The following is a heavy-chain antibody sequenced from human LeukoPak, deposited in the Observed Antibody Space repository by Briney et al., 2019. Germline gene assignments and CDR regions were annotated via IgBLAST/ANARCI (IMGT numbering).Heavy chain of an antibody. CDR2: ISGSGGST. J-gene: IGHJ1*01. Sequence: TGGSLRLSCAASGFTFSSYAMSWVRQAPGKGLEWVSAISGSGGSTYYADSVKGRFTISRDNSKNTLYLQMNSLRAEDTAVYYCAKDFGYGDYGPDLPEYFQHWGRGTLVTVSS. V-gene: IGHV3-23*01. CDR1: GFTFSSYA. CDR3: AKDFGYGDYGPDLPEYFQH. D-gene: IGHD4-17*01.